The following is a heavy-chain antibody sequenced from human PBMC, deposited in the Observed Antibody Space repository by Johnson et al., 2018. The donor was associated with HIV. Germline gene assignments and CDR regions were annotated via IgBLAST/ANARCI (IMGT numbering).Heavy chain of an antibody. CDR1: GFPFSSYA. Sequence: QVQLVESGGGVVQPGRSLRLSCAASGFPFSSYAMHWVRQAPGKGLEWVALISYDGSNKYYADSVKGRFTISRDNSKYTLYLQMNSLRAEDTAVYYCARGGSIWYESSGYSDVFDIWGQGTMVTVSS. V-gene: IGHV3-30-3*01. CDR3: ARGGSIWYESSGYSDVFDI. CDR2: ISYDGSNK. D-gene: IGHD3-22*01. J-gene: IGHJ3*02.